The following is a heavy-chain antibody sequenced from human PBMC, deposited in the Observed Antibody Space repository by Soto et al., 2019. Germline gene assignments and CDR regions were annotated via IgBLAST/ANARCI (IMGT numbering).Heavy chain of an antibody. Sequence: SVKVSCKASGGTFSSYSISWVRPAPGQELEWMGRLIPICGTANYAQKFQGRVTITADKSTSTAYMELSSLRSEDTAVYYCARGMGKTGTAFGYRSKGTLVSVSS. CDR2: LIPICGTA. D-gene: IGHD1-1*01. J-gene: IGHJ4*02. CDR3: ARGMGKTGTAFGY. V-gene: IGHV1-69*06. CDR1: GGTFSSYS.